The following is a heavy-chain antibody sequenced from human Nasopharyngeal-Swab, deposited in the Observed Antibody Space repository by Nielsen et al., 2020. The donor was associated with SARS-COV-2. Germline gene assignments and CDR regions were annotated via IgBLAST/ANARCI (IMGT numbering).Heavy chain of an antibody. CDR2: IYYSGST. Sequence: WIRQPPGKGLEWIGSIYYSGSTYYNPSLKGRVTISVDTSKNQFSLKLSSVTAADTAVYYCATHQGTWELRRNWFDPWGQGTLVTVSS. D-gene: IGHD1-26*01. CDR3: ATHQGTWELRRNWFDP. J-gene: IGHJ5*02. V-gene: IGHV4-39*01.